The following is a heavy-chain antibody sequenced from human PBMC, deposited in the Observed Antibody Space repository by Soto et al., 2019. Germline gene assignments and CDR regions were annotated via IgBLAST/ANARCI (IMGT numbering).Heavy chain of an antibody. CDR3: ASSLSSGRGYGWYYDGMDV. J-gene: IGHJ6*02. V-gene: IGHV1-8*01. Sequence: ASVKVSCKASGYTFTSYDINWVRQATGQGLERMGWMNPNSGNTGYAQKFQGRVTMTRNTSISTAYMELSSLRSEDTAVYYCASSLSSGRGYGWYYDGMDVCGQGSTVTGSS. CDR2: MNPNSGNT. D-gene: IGHD3-10*01. CDR1: GYTFTSYD.